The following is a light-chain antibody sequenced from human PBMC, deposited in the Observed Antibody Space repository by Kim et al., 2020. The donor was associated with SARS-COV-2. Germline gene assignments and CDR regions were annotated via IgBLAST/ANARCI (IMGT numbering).Light chain of an antibody. J-gene: IGLJ7*01. V-gene: IGLV3-1*01. CDR3: QAWYSSSHWV. CDR1: KWGEKY. Sequence: PERPASITCCGDKWGEKYAGWYQQKPRQSPVLLINQESKRPPWSTDRFSCSTTGKTATPITSGTQQTEEEDYYCQAWYSSSHWVFGGGTQLTVL. CDR2: QES.